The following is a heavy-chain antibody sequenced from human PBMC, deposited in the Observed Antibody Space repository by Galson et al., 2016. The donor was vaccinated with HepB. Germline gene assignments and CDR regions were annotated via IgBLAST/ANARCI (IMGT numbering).Heavy chain of an antibody. V-gene: IGHV3-23*01. D-gene: IGHD2/OR15-2a*01. CDR3: AKAPRVRGHFYYGMDV. CDR2: VSRSGGTT. Sequence: SLRLSCAASGFIFSNYAMTWVRQAPGKALEWVSSVSRSGGTTYYTDSVKGRFTISSDNSKDTMSLQMNSLRVDDTAVYYCAKAPRVRGHFYYGMDVWGQGTTVTVSS. J-gene: IGHJ6*02. CDR1: GFIFSNYA.